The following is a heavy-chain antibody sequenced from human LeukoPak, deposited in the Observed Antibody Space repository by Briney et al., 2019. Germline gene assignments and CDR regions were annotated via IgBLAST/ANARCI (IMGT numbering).Heavy chain of an antibody. CDR3: PRDLGGNYGTFDY. CDR2: ISSDGNNK. Sequence: GGSLRLSCAASGFTVSSNYMSWVRQAPGKGLEWVAVISSDGNNKYYADSVKGRFTISRDNSKNTLYLLMNSLRTEDTAVYYCPRDLGGNYGTFDYWGQGTLVTVSS. CDR1: GFTVSSNY. J-gene: IGHJ4*02. D-gene: IGHD1-26*01. V-gene: IGHV3-30-3*01.